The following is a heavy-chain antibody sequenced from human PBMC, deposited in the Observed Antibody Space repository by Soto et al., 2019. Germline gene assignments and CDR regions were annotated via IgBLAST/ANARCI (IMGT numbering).Heavy chain of an antibody. J-gene: IGHJ3*02. CDR3: ARHYSSDDAFDI. CDR1: GYSFTSYW. Sequence: AESLKISCKGSGYSFTSYWISGVRQMPGKGLEWMGRIDPSDSYTDYSPSFQGHVTISADKSISTAYLQWSSLKASDTAMYYCARHYSSDDAFDIWGQGTMVTVSS. D-gene: IGHD6-19*01. CDR2: IDPSDSYT. V-gene: IGHV5-10-1*01.